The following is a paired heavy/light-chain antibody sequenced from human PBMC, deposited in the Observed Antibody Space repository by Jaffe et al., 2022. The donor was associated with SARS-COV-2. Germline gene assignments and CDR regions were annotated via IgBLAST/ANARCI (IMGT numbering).Light chain of an antibody. V-gene: IGLV2-14*01. Sequence: QSALTQPASVSGSPGQSIAISCTGTSGDVGDYNYVSWYQQHPGKAPKVMIFEVSNRPSGVPDRFSGSKSGNTASLTISGLQAEDEADYYCSSYISSSTLYVFGSGTKVTVL. CDR1: SGDVGDYNY. CDR2: EVS. J-gene: IGLJ1*01. CDR3: SSYISSSTLYV.
Heavy chain of an antibody. CDR3: ARHAERLRKVLDP. CDR2: IYNAGST. V-gene: IGHV4-59*08. D-gene: IGHD1-26*01. Sequence: QVQLQESGPGLVKPSETLSLTCTVSGGSISSYYWSWIRQAPGKGLEWIGYIYNAGSTNYNPSLKSRVTISVDTPKNQLSLKLSSVTAADTAVYYCARHAERLRKVLDPWGQGTLVIVSS. CDR1: GGSISSYY. J-gene: IGHJ5*02.